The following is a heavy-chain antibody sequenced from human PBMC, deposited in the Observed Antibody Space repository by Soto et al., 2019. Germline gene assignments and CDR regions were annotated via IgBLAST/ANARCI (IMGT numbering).Heavy chain of an antibody. Sequence: QVQLVQSGAEVKKPGASVKVSCKASGYTFTNFGISWMRQAPGQGLEWMGWIGADNRDTNYAQNLQARLTMTTDTSTNRAYMELRSLKSDDTAVYYCARDISYGSETAYGYWGQGTLVTVSS. D-gene: IGHD3-10*01. V-gene: IGHV1-18*01. CDR1: GYTFTNFG. CDR3: ARDISYGSETAYGY. J-gene: IGHJ4*02. CDR2: IGADNRDT.